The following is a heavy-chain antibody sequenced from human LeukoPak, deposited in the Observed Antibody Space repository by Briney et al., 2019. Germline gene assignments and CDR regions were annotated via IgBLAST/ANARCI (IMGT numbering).Heavy chain of an antibody. D-gene: IGHD6-13*01. V-gene: IGHV3-23*01. CDR1: GFTFSNYG. CDR2: ISGSGGER. J-gene: IGHJ4*02. Sequence: GGSLRLSCAASGFTFSNYGMSWVRQAPGKGLQWVSGISGSGGERYYADSVKGRFTISRDNSKNTLYLQMNSLRAEDTAVYYCARGSPSVAAAGPFDYWGQGTLVTVSS. CDR3: ARGSPSVAAAGPFDY.